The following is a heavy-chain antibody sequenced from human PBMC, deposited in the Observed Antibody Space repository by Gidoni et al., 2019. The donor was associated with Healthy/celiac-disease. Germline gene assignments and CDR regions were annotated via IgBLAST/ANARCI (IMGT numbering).Heavy chain of an antibody. V-gene: IGHV4-28*01. CDR2: IYYSGST. CDR1: GYSISSSNW. J-gene: IGHJ5*02. CDR3: ARTGITIFGVVIIIMITFGGVIAP. D-gene: IGHD3-3*01. Sequence: QVQLQESGPGLVKPSDTLSLTCAVSGYSISSSNWWGWIRQPPGKGLAWLGYIYYSGSTYYNPSLKSRVTMSVDTSKNQFSLKLSSVTAVDTAVYYCARTGITIFGVVIIIMITFGGVIAPRGQGTLVTVSS.